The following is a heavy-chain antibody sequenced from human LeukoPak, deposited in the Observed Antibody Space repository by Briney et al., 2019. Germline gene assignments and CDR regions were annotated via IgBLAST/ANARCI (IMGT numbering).Heavy chain of an antibody. J-gene: IGHJ4*02. D-gene: IGHD3-9*01. CDR1: GFTVSYVW. V-gene: IGHV3-15*01. CDR3: TTGNYDILTGYYGGDY. CDR2: IKSKTDGGTI. Sequence: GGSLRLSCAASGFTVSYVWMSWVRQAPGKGLEWVGRIKSKTDGGTIDYVAPVKGRFTISRDDSKNTLYLQMNSLKTEDTAVYYCTTGNYDILTGYYGGDYWGQGTLVTVSS.